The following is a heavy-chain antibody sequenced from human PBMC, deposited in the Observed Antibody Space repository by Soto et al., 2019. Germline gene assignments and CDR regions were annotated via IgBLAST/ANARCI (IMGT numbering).Heavy chain of an antibody. Sequence: EVQLVESGGGLVKPGGSLRLSCAASGFTFSKAWMSWVRQAPGKGPEWVGRVKSKTDGETTGYAAPVNGRFTISRDDSKNMVYLQMNSLKTEDTALYYGTADVRRAAAWGFDPWGQGTLVTVSS. J-gene: IGHJ5*02. CDR3: TADVRRAAAWGFDP. CDR2: VKSKTDGETT. V-gene: IGHV3-15*01. CDR1: GFTFSKAW. D-gene: IGHD6-13*01.